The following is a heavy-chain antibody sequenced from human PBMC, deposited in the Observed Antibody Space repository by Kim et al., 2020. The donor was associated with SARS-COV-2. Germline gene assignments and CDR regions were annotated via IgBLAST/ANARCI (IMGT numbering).Heavy chain of an antibody. D-gene: IGHD5-12*01. Sequence: SETLSLTCAVYGGSFSGYYWSWIRQPPGKGLEWIGEINHSGSTNYNPSLKSRVTISVDTSKNQFSLKLSSVTAADTAVYYCARGPVYSGYLNWGQGTLVTVSS. CDR1: GGSFSGYY. J-gene: IGHJ4*02. CDR2: INHSGST. CDR3: ARGPVYSGYLN. V-gene: IGHV4-34*01.